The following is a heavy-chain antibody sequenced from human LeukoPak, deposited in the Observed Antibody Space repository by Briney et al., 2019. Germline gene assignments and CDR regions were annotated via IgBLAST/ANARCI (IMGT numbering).Heavy chain of an antibody. V-gene: IGHV3-23*01. Sequence: PGGSLRLSCAASGFTFSSYAMSWVRQAPGKGLEWVSAISGSGGSTYYADSVKGWFTISRDNSKNTLYLQMNSLRAEDTAVYYCAKDKGRQQLAKNTFDYWGQGTLVTVSS. CDR2: ISGSGGST. J-gene: IGHJ4*02. CDR3: AKDKGRQQLAKNTFDY. D-gene: IGHD6-13*01. CDR1: GFTFSSYA.